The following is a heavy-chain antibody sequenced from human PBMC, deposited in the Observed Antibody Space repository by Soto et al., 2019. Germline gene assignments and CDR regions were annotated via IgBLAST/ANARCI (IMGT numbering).Heavy chain of an antibody. CDR2: IYYSGST. D-gene: IGHD5-18*01. V-gene: IGHV4-30-4*01. CDR3: ARFPRGYSYAFHY. Sequence: SETLSLTCTVSGGSISSGDYYWSWIRHPPGKGLEWIGYIYYSGSTYYNPSLKSRVTMSVDTSKNQFSLKLSSVTAADTAVYYCARFPRGYSYAFHYWGQGALVTVSS. J-gene: IGHJ4*02. CDR1: GGSISSGDYY.